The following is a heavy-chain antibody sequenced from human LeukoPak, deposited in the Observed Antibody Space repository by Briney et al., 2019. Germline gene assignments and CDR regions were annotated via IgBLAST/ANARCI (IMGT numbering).Heavy chain of an antibody. J-gene: IGHJ6*03. V-gene: IGHV1-24*01. CDR1: GYTLTELS. Sequence: ASVKVSCKVSGYTLTELSIHWVRQAPGKGLEWMGGFDPQDGETVYAQKFQDRVNMTEDTSTDTAYMELSSLRSEDTAVYYCARDRSETTVWPKINYYYYMDVWGKGTTVTVSS. CDR3: ARDRSETTVWPKINYYYYMDV. CDR2: FDPQDGET. D-gene: IGHD4-17*01.